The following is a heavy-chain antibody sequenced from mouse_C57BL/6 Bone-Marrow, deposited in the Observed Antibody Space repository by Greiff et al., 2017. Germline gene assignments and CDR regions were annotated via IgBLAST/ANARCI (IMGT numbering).Heavy chain of an antibody. CDR2: INPSNGGT. CDR3: ARGNYYGSSADY. D-gene: IGHD1-1*01. CDR1: GYTFTSYW. V-gene: IGHV1-53*01. Sequence: VQLQQPGTELVKPGASVKLSCKASGYTFTSYWMHWVKQRPGQGLEWIGNINPSNGGTNNKEKFKSKAALTVDKSSSTAYMQLSSLTSEDSAVYYCARGNYYGSSADYWGQGTTLTVSS. J-gene: IGHJ2*01.